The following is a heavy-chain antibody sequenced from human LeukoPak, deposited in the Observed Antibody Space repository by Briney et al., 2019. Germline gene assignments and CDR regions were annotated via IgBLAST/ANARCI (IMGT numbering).Heavy chain of an antibody. V-gene: IGHV3-7*01. D-gene: IGHD2-21*02. Sequence: GGSLRLSCAASGFMFSTYWMTWVRQAPGKGLEWVANIKQDGSVKNYVDSVKGRFTISRDNAKNSLCLQMSSLRAEDTAVYYCASDFSPHCGGDCYLDAFDIWGQGTMVTVSS. CDR3: ASDFSPHCGGDCYLDAFDI. CDR1: GFMFSTYW. J-gene: IGHJ3*02. CDR2: IKQDGSVK.